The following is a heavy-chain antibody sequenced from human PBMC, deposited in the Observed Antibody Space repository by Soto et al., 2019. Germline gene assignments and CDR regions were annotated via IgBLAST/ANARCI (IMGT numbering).Heavy chain of an antibody. V-gene: IGHV3-48*03. D-gene: IGHD5-18*01. J-gene: IGHJ4*02. CDR1: GFSFSSFA. CDR3: ARENSVQAWLHHFDH. CDR2: ISDDGASI. Sequence: PGGSLRLSCEDSGFSFSSFAMNWVRQAPGRGLEWVSYISDDGASIYYADSLKGRFTISRDNAKNSLSLQMNNLRAEDTAVYYCARENSVQAWLHHFDHWGLGTLVTVSS.